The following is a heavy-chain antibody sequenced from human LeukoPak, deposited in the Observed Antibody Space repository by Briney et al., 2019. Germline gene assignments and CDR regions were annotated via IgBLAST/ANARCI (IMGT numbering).Heavy chain of an antibody. J-gene: IGHJ4*02. V-gene: IGHV3-66*01. CDR3: ARGWTVTIYYFDY. CDR1: GFTVSSNY. CDR2: IYSGGST. D-gene: IGHD4-17*01. Sequence: GGSLRLSCAASGFTVSSNYMSWVRQAPGKGLEWVSVIYSGGSTYYADSVKGRFTISRDSSKNTLYLQMGSLRAEDMAVYYCARGWTVTIYYFDYWGQGTLVTVSS.